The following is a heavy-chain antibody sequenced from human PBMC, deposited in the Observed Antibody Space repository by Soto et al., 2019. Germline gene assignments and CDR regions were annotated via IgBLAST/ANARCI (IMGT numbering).Heavy chain of an antibody. D-gene: IGHD2-15*01. CDR3: ATADSGHAFDI. Sequence: ASVKVSCKVSGYTLTELSMCWVRQAPGKGLEWMGGFDAEDGETIYAQKFQGRVTMTEDTSTDTAYVELSSLRSEDTAVYYCATADSGHAFDIWGQGTMVTVSS. V-gene: IGHV1-24*01. CDR2: FDAEDGET. J-gene: IGHJ3*02. CDR1: GYTLTELS.